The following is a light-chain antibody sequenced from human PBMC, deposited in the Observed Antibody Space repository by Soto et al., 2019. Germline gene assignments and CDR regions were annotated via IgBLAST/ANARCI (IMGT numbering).Light chain of an antibody. CDR1: SSDVGGYNY. J-gene: IGLJ1*01. CDR3: SSYTSTSTYV. V-gene: IGLV2-14*01. CDR2: DVT. Sequence: QSALTQPASVSRSPGQSITISCTGTSSDVGGYNYVSWYQQHPGKAPKLMIYDVTNRPSGISNRFSGSKSGNTASLTISGLQAEDEADYYCSSYTSTSTYVFGTGTTVTVL.